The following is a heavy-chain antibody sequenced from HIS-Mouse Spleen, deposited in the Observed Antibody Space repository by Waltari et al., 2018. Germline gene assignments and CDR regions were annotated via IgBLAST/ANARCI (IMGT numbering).Heavy chain of an antibody. Sequence: QLQLQESGPGLVKPSETLSLTCTVSGGSISSSSYYWGWIRQPPGKGLEWIGSIYYRGRTYYNPSRKVRVTISLDTSKNQFSLKLSSVTAADTAVYYCAREIPYSSSWYDWYFDLWGRGTLVTVSS. CDR3: AREIPYSSSWYDWYFDL. V-gene: IGHV4-39*07. J-gene: IGHJ2*01. CDR2: IYYRGRT. D-gene: IGHD6-13*01. CDR1: GGSISSSSYY.